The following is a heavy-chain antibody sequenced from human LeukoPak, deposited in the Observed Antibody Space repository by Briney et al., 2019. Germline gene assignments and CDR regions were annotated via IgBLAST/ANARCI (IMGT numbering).Heavy chain of an antibody. CDR2: ISATGGNT. J-gene: IGHJ4*02. V-gene: IGHV3-23*01. Sequence: GGSLRLSCAASGFTFSSYAMSWVRQAPGKGLEWVSLISATGGNTYYADSVKGRFTISRDNSKNTLYLHMNSLRAEDTAIYYCSCSVFYSSGWYGGYWGQGTLVTVSS. D-gene: IGHD6-19*01. CDR1: GFTFSSYA. CDR3: SCSVFYSSGWYGGY.